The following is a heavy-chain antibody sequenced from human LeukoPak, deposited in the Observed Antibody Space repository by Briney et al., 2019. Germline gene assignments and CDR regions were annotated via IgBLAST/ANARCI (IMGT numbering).Heavy chain of an antibody. V-gene: IGHV4-34*01. CDR2: INYSGST. CDR3: AREGRGGHNFDS. Sequence: LETLSLTCAVSDESFSGYYWNWIRQPPGRRLEWIGEINYSGSTQYHPSLKSRVTMSVDKSKKQVSLKLSSVTVADTAVYYCAREGRGGHNFDSWGQGTLAIVSS. CDR1: DESFSGYY. J-gene: IGHJ4*02. D-gene: IGHD2-15*01.